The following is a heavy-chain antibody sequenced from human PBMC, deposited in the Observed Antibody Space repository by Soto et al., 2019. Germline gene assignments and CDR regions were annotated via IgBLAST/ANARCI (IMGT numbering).Heavy chain of an antibody. CDR2: ISYDGSNK. D-gene: IGHD5-18*01. CDR3: AKVFRSKDVDTAMVVYYYYGMDG. V-gene: IGHV3-30*18. Sequence: GGSLRLSCAASGFTFSSYGMHWVRQAPGKGLEWVAVISYDGSNKYYADSVKGRFTISRDNSKNTLYLQMNSLRAEDTAVYYCAKVFRSKDVDTAMVVYYYYGMDGWGQGTTVTVSS. CDR1: GFTFSSYG. J-gene: IGHJ6*02.